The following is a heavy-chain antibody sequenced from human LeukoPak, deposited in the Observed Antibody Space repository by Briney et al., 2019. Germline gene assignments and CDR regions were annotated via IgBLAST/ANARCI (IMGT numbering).Heavy chain of an antibody. Sequence: SETLSLTCAVYGGSFSGYYWSWIRQPPGKGLEWIGEIDQSGNTNYNPPLKSRVTISVDTSKNQFSLKLSSVTAADTAVYYCVTMRSATFPNWFDPWGQGTLVTVSS. V-gene: IGHV4-34*01. CDR1: GGSFSGYY. D-gene: IGHD2/OR15-2a*01. J-gene: IGHJ5*02. CDR2: IDQSGNT. CDR3: VTMRSATFPNWFDP.